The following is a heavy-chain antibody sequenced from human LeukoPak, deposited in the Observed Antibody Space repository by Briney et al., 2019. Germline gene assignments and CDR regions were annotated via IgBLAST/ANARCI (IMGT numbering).Heavy chain of an antibody. J-gene: IGHJ4*02. D-gene: IGHD6-19*01. Sequence: PSETLSLTCTVSGGSISSYYWSWIRQPPGKGLEWIGYIYYSGSTNYNPSLKSRVTISVDTSKNQFSLKLNSVTAADTAVYYCARYGSGWYEGYFDYWGQGTLVTVSS. CDR1: GGSISSYY. V-gene: IGHV4-59*01. CDR3: ARYGSGWYEGYFDY. CDR2: IYYSGST.